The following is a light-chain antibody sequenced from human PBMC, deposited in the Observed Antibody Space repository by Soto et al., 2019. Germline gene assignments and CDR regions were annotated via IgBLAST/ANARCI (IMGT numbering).Light chain of an antibody. CDR3: SSYTSTSTDV. Sequence: QSVLTQPASVSGSPGQSITISCTGTSSDFGGYTYVSWYQQHPGKAPKLMIFDATSRPSGVSNRFSGSKSDNTASLTIAGLQAEDEADYYCSSYTSTSTDVFGTGTKLTVL. V-gene: IGLV2-14*03. CDR1: SSDFGGYTY. CDR2: DAT. J-gene: IGLJ1*01.